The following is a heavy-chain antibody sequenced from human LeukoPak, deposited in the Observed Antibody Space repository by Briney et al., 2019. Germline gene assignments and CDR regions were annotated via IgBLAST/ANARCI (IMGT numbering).Heavy chain of an antibody. CDR2: ISYSGST. J-gene: IGHJ4*02. Sequence: KASETLSLTCTVSGGSISSYYWSWIRQPPGKGLEWIGYISYSGSTNYNPSLKSRVTISVDMSKNQFSLDPSSVTAADTAVYYCARTSTSFDDWGQGTLVTVSS. CDR1: GGSISSYY. V-gene: IGHV4-59*01. CDR3: ARTSTSFDD. D-gene: IGHD2-2*01.